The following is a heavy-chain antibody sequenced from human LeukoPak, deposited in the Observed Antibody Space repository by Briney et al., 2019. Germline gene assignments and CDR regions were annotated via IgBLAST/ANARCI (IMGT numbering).Heavy chain of an antibody. D-gene: IGHD1-14*01. CDR1: GYTFTDYH. CDR2: IHPNNGGR. Sequence: ASVKVSCKASGYTFTDYHIHWVRPAPGQGPEWMGWIHPNNGGRNYAQKFEGRVTMSRDTSISTVYMEVSSLRSDDTAMYYCARLTGGSETNWGQGTLVTVSA. CDR3: ARLTGGSETN. J-gene: IGHJ4*02. V-gene: IGHV1-2*02.